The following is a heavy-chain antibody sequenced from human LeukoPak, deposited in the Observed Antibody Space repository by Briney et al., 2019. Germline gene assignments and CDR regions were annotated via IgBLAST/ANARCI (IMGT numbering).Heavy chain of an antibody. CDR2: ISFSSATI. CDR3: ARAQTYGDSRLLLDY. V-gene: IGHV3-48*01. D-gene: IGHD4-17*01. Sequence: GGSLRLSCEASGFTFSSYSMNWVRQAPGHGLEWFSYISFSSATIHYADSVKGRFTISRDNAKNSLYLQMNSLRVEDTALYYCARAQTYGDSRLLLDYWGQGTLVTVSS. J-gene: IGHJ4*02. CDR1: GFTFSSYS.